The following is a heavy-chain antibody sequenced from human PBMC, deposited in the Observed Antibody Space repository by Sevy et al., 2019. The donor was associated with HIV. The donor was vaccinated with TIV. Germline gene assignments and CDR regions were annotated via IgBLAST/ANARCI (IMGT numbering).Heavy chain of an antibody. Sequence: LSLTCAASGFTFGSYTLHWVRQAPGKGLEWVALISQTYDGSKKYYIDSVQGRFTISRDNSKNTLYLQMDSLRPEDTAVYYFARDNSGYFFFDYWGQGTLVTVSS. CDR1: GFTFGSYT. J-gene: IGHJ4*02. CDR3: ARDNSGYFFFDY. D-gene: IGHD3-22*01. V-gene: IGHV3-30-3*01. CDR2: ISQTYDGSKK.